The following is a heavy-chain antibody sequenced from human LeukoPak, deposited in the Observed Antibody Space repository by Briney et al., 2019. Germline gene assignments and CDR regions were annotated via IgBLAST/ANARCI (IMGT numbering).Heavy chain of an antibody. V-gene: IGHV1-18*01. D-gene: IGHD3-10*01. CDR2: ISAYNGNT. CDR3: ARVGVTMVRGVIIYYYYYMDV. Sequence: ASVKVSCKSSGYTFTSYGISWVRQAPGQGLEWMGWISAYNGNTNYAQKLQGRVTITRNTSISTAYMELSSLRSEDTAVYYCARVGVTMVRGVIIYYYYYMDVWGKGTTVTVSS. J-gene: IGHJ6*03. CDR1: GYTFTSYG.